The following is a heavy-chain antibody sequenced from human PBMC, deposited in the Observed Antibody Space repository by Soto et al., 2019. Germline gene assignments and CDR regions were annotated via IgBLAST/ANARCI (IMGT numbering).Heavy chain of an antibody. CDR1: GYTFTSYG. CDR3: ARGVMKPHYFYCIDV. CDR2: ISAYNGNT. V-gene: IGHV1-18*01. J-gene: IGHJ6*02. D-gene: IGHD3-16*01. Sequence: ASLKGSCKASGYTFTSYGISWVRQAPGQGLEWMGWISAYNGNTNYAQKLQGRVTMTTDTSTSTAYMELRSLRSDDTAVYYCARGVMKPHYFYCIDVWGQVTTVPVS.